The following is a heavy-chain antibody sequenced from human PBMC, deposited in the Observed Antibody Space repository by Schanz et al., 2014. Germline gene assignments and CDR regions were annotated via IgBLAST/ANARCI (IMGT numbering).Heavy chain of an antibody. CDR2: IKQDESER. D-gene: IGHD3-3*01. CDR3: ARDKGGYYPFDY. V-gene: IGHV3-7*01. CDR1: GFTFSSYA. J-gene: IGHJ4*02. Sequence: EVQLVESGGGLVQPGGSVRLSCAVSGFTFSSYAMSWVRQAPGKGLEWVANIKQDESERSYVDSVKGRFTISRDNAKNSLYLQMNSLRAEDTAVYYCARDKGGYYPFDYWGQGTLVTVSS.